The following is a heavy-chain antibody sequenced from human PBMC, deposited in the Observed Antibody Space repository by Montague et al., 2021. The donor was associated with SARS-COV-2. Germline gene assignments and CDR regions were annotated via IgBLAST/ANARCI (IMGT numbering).Heavy chain of an antibody. CDR2: TYYRSKWYN. Sequence: CAISGDSDSLVARRSSESLPWHWIRPCPSRVLEWLASTYYRSKWYNDSAPSVSGRATVKPDTSRNQFSLLLDSVTPEDTALYFCARKMDSSFDVWGKGTMVIVSS. D-gene: IGHD2-2*03. CDR1: GDSDSLVARRSSESLP. CDR3: ARKMDSSFDV. J-gene: IGHJ3*01. V-gene: IGHV6-1*01.